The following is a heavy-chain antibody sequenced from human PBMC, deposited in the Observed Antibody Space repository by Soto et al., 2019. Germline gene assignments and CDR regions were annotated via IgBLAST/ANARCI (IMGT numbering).Heavy chain of an antibody. Sequence: QVQLQQWGAGLLKPSDTLSLTCGVYGGSFSGFYWNWIRQTPGKGLEWIGEVNHTGSANYNPSLKSRVTISAGTPKNQISLNLTSVTAADTALYYCARRYYYDGDFHQWGQGRLVTVSS. V-gene: IGHV4-34*02. J-gene: IGHJ1*01. CDR2: VNHTGSA. CDR3: ARRYYYDGDFHQ. CDR1: GGSFSGFY. D-gene: IGHD3-22*01.